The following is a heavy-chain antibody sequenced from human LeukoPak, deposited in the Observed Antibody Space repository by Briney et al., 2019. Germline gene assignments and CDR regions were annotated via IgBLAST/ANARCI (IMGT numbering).Heavy chain of an antibody. CDR1: GFSFNSDW. V-gene: IGHV4-4*02. Sequence: GSLRLSCAASGFSFNSDWMDWVRQAPGKGLEWIGEIYHSGSTNYNPSLKSRVTISVDKSKNQFSLKLSSVTAADTAVYYCARGSDGEMATMDDAFDIWGQGTMVTVSS. J-gene: IGHJ3*02. CDR2: IYHSGST. D-gene: IGHD5-24*01. CDR3: ARGSDGEMATMDDAFDI.